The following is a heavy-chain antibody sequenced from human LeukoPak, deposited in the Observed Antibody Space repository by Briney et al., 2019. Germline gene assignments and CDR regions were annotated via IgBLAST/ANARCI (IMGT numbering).Heavy chain of an antibody. D-gene: IGHD5-24*01. V-gene: IGHV4-31*03. J-gene: IGHJ4*02. CDR1: GGSISSGGYY. CDR3: ARESDGYNPFDY. CDR2: IYYSGST. Sequence: SETLSLTCTVSGGSISSGGYYWSWIRQHPGKGPEWIGYIYYSGSTYYNPSLKSRVTISVDTSKNQFSLKLSSVTAADTAVYYCARESDGYNPFDYWGQGTLVTVSS.